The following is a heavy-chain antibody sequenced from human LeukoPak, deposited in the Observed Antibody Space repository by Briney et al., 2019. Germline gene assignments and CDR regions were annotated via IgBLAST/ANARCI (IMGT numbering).Heavy chain of an antibody. CDR3: ARGNSPMVGRYYLDL. CDR2: ISSSSSTI. J-gene: IGHJ4*02. CDR1: GFTFSSYS. Sequence: GGSLRLSCAASGFTFSSYSMNWVRQAPGKGLEWVSYISSSSSTIYYADSVKGRFTISRDGSKRTVYLQMNSLRAEDTAVYYCARGNSPMVGRYYLDLWGQGTLVTVSS. V-gene: IGHV3-48*04. D-gene: IGHD4/OR15-4a*01.